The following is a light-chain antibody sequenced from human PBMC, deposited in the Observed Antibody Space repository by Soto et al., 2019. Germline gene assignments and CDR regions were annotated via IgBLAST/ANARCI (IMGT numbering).Light chain of an antibody. V-gene: IGKV3-15*01. CDR2: HTS. Sequence: EIVLTQSPATLSVSPGDRVTLSCRASQSVSFSLAWYQQKPGQAPRLLIYHTSNRATGIPARFSGSGSETDFTLTISSLQSEDFAVYYCHQYNDWPPYTFGRGTKLEIK. CDR3: HQYNDWPPYT. J-gene: IGKJ2*01. CDR1: QSVSFS.